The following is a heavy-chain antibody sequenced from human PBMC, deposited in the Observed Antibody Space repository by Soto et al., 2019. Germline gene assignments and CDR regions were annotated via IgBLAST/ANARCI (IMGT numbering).Heavy chain of an antibody. Sequence: QLQLQESGSGLVKPSQTLSLTCAVSGGSISSGGYSWSWIRQPPGKGLEWIGYIYHSGSTYYNPSLNSRVTISVDRSKNQFSLKLSSVTAADTAVYYWARARRGSGCGRGDYGMDVWGQGTTVTVSS. CDR3: ARARRGSGCGRGDYGMDV. V-gene: IGHV4-30-2*01. CDR2: IYHSGST. J-gene: IGHJ6*02. CDR1: GGSISSGGYS. D-gene: IGHD6-25*01.